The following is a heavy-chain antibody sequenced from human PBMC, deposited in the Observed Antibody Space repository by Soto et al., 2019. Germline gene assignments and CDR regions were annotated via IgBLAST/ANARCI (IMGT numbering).Heavy chain of an antibody. V-gene: IGHV6-1*01. Sequence: SQTRSLTCXISGDSVSSNSAAWNWIRQSPSRGLEWLGRTYYRSKWYNDYAVSVKSRITINPDTSKNQFSLQLNSVTPEDTAVYYCAEERRHCSSTSCYDAFDIWGQGTMVTVSS. CDR1: GDSVSSNSAA. CDR2: TYYRSKWYN. J-gene: IGHJ3*02. CDR3: AEERRHCSSTSCYDAFDI. D-gene: IGHD2-2*01.